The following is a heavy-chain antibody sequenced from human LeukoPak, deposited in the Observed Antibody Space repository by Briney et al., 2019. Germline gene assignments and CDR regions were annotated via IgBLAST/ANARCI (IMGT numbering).Heavy chain of an antibody. V-gene: IGHV3-21*01. CDR2: ISNSSSYI. J-gene: IGHJ5*02. CDR1: GFTFSSYS. Sequence: GGSLRLSCAASGFTFSSYSMNWVRQAPGKGLEWVSSISNSSSYIYYADSVKGRFTISRDNAKNSLYLQMNSLRAEDTAVYYCARDHEPSLFGVPPQDWFDPWGQGTLVTVSS. CDR3: ARDHEPSLFGVPPQDWFDP. D-gene: IGHD3-3*02.